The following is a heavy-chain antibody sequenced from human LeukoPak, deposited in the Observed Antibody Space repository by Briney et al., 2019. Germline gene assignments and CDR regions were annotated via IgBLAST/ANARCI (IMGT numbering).Heavy chain of an antibody. CDR1: GFTFSNYW. CDR2: IKQDGSET. Sequence: PGGSLRLSCAASGFTFSNYWMTWVRQAPGKGLEWVANIKQDGSETYYVDSVKGRFTISRDNAKNSLYLQMNSLRAEDTAVYYCARAPSAAALLFDYWGQGTLVTVSS. CDR3: ARAPSAAALLFDY. V-gene: IGHV3-7*04. D-gene: IGHD6-13*01. J-gene: IGHJ4*02.